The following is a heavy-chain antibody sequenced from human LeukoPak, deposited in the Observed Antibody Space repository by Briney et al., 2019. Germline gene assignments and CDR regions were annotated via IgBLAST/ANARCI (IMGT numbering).Heavy chain of an antibody. Sequence: GASVKVSCKASGYTCTSYGISWVRQAPGPGLEWMGWISAYNGNTNYAQKLQGRVTMTTDTSTSTAYMELRSLRSDDTAVYCCAIDLGYGDLLPDYWGQGTLVTVSP. CDR3: AIDLGYGDLLPDY. CDR2: ISAYNGNT. CDR1: GYTCTSYG. V-gene: IGHV1-18*04. D-gene: IGHD4-17*01. J-gene: IGHJ4*02.